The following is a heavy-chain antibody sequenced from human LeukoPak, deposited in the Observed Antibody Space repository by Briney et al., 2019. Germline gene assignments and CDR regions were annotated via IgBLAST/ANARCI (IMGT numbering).Heavy chain of an antibody. J-gene: IGHJ5*02. CDR3: ARGKTSQNIVTRKTYSWFDP. Sequence: GGSLRLSCAASGFTFSSYWMHWVRQAPGKGLVWVSRINSDGSSTSYADSVKGRFTISRDNAKNSLYLQMKSLRAEDTAVYYCARGKTSQNIVTRKTYSWFDPWGQGTLVTVSS. CDR1: GFTFSSYW. CDR2: INSDGSST. V-gene: IGHV3-74*01. D-gene: IGHD2/OR15-2a*01.